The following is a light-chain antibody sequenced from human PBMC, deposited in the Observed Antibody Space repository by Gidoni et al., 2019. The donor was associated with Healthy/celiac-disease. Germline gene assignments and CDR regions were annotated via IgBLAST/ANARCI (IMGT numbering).Light chain of an antibody. CDR2: GAS. J-gene: IGKJ1*01. V-gene: IGKV3-15*01. CDR3: HQYNNCPPWT. CDR1: QRVSSN. Sequence: EVVMTQSPATLSVAPGESATLSCRASQRVSSNLASYHQKPRQTPRLLLYGASTRAPGIPATFRGSGSATAFTPPTSSLQSADFVVSYCHQYNNCPPWTFGQGTKVEIK.